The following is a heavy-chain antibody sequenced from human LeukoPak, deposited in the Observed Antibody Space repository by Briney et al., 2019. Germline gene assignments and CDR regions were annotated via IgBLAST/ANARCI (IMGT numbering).Heavy chain of an antibody. D-gene: IGHD4-17*01. CDR1: GFTFSNYA. J-gene: IGHJ4*02. CDR3: AKSSEAVTIDY. V-gene: IGHV3-23*01. Sequence: GGSLRLSCTASGFTFSNYAMNWVRQAPGKGLEWVSAISGSGGSTYYADSVKGRFTISRDNSKNTLYLQMNSLRAEDTAVYYCAKSSEAVTIDYWGQGTLVTVSS. CDR2: ISGSGGST.